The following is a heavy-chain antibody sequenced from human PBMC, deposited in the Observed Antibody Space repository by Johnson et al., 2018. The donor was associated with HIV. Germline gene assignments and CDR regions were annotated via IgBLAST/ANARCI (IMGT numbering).Heavy chain of an antibody. CDR2: IGTAGDT. J-gene: IGHJ3*02. Sequence: VQLVESGGGLVQPGGSLRLSCAASGFTFSSYDMHWVRQATGKGLEWVSAIGTAGDTYYPGSAKGRFTITRENAKNSLYLQMNSLRAGDTAVYYCARAGSSPAANDAFDIWGQGTMVTVSS. CDR3: ARAGSSPAANDAFDI. V-gene: IGHV3-13*01. D-gene: IGHD6-13*01. CDR1: GFTFSSYD.